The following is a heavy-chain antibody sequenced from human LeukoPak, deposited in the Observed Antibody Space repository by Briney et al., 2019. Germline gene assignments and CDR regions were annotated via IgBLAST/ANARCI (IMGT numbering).Heavy chain of an antibody. D-gene: IGHD6-13*01. Sequence: GGSLRLSCAASGFTFSNYAMTWVRQAPGKGLEWVSGISGSGGSTYYADSVKGRFTISRDNSKNTLYLQMNSLRAEDTAVYYCAKDPIAAGKARRFDYWGQGTLVTVSS. J-gene: IGHJ4*02. CDR2: ISGSGGST. V-gene: IGHV3-23*01. CDR1: GFTFSNYA. CDR3: AKDPIAAGKARRFDY.